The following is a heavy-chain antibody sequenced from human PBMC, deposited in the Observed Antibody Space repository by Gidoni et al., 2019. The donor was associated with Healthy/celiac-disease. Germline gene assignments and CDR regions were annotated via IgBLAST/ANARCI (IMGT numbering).Heavy chain of an antibody. CDR2: ISSSSSYI. D-gene: IGHD4-17*01. CDR1: GLTFRSYS. V-gene: IGHV3-21*01. Sequence: EVQLVESGGGLVKPGGSLRLSCAASGLTFRSYSMNWVRQAPGKGLGWVSSISSSSSYIYYADSVKGRFTISRDNAKNSLYLQMNSLRAEDTAVYYCARHYGDYGLDYWGQGTLVTVSS. CDR3: ARHYGDYGLDY. J-gene: IGHJ4*02.